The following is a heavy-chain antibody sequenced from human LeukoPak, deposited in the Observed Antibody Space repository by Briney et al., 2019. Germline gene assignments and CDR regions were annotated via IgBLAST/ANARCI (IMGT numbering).Heavy chain of an antibody. Sequence: SETLSLTCTVSGGSFRSGSCYWSWIRQPAGKGLECIGRIYTTGSTNYNPSLKSRVTISLDTSKNQFSLKLSSVTAADTAVYYCATLYYSVLTGYFPIWGQGTLVTVSS. CDR2: IYTTGST. D-gene: IGHD3-9*01. CDR3: ATLYYSVLTGYFPI. J-gene: IGHJ4*02. V-gene: IGHV4-61*02. CDR1: GGSFRSGSCY.